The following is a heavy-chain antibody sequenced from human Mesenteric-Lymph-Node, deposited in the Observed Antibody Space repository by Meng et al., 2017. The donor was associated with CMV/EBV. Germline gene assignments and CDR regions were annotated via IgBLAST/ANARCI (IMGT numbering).Heavy chain of an antibody. CDR3: ARMGVPAAIRIRRDYYYGMDV. V-gene: IGHV1-2*02. Sequence: ASVKVSCKASGYTFTGYYIHWVRQAPGQGLEWMGWINPNSGGTNYAQKFQGRVTMTRDTSISTAYMELSRLRSDDTAVYYCARMGVPAAIRIRRDYYYGMDVWGQGTTVTVSS. D-gene: IGHD2-2*02. CDR1: GYTFTGYY. CDR2: INPNSGGT. J-gene: IGHJ6*02.